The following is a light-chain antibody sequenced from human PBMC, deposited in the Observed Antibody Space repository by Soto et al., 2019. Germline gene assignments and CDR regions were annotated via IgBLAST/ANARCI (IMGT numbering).Light chain of an antibody. J-gene: IGLJ1*01. Sequence: QSSLTQPRSVSGSPGQSVTISCTGTSSDLGEYYYVSWYQQHSGKAPKRMIFDVSDLPSVVYDRFAGSMTGNTASLTISGLQAEDDVDYYACSYAGSPYDIGTGTK. CDR1: SSDLGEYYY. V-gene: IGLV2-11*01. CDR3: CSYAGSPYD. CDR2: DVS.